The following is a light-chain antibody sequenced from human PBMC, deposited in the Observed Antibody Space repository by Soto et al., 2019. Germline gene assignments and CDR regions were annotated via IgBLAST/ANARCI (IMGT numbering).Light chain of an antibody. CDR1: QSVSSN. CDR2: GAS. Sequence: ETVMTQSPATLSLSHGERATLSCRASQSVSSNLAWYQQKPGQAPRLIIYGASTRATGIPARFSGSGSGTEFTLTISSLQSEDFAVYYCQQYNNWPPITFGQGTRLEI. J-gene: IGKJ5*01. CDR3: QQYNNWPPIT. V-gene: IGKV3-15*01.